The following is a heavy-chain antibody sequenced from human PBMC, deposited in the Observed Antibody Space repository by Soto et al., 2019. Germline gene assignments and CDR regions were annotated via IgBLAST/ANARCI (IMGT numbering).Heavy chain of an antibody. CDR3: ASLWGHG. CDR2: IKHDGSEK. Sequence: GGSLRLSCAASGFTFSDSWMDCVRQAPGKGPEWVANIKHDGSEKNYVVSVKGRFTISRDNSKNSLYLQMNSLRAEDTAVYYCASLWGHGWGQATTVTVSS. V-gene: IGHV3-7*01. CDR1: GFTFSDSW. J-gene: IGHJ6*02. D-gene: IGHD3-16*01.